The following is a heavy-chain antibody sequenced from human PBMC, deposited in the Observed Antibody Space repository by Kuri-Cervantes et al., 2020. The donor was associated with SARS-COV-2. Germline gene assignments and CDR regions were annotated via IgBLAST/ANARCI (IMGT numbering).Heavy chain of an antibody. J-gene: IGHJ6*03. CDR2: INHSGST. Sequence: SETLSLTCAVSGELFSGYYWSRIRQSPGKGLEWIGEINHSGSTNYNPSLKSRVVILVDRSQKQFSVRLSSLTAADTAVYYCARTYGLLRYAYYMDVWGKGTAVTVSS. D-gene: IGHD3-10*01. V-gene: IGHV4-34*01. CDR1: GELFSGYY. CDR3: ARTYGLLRYAYYMDV.